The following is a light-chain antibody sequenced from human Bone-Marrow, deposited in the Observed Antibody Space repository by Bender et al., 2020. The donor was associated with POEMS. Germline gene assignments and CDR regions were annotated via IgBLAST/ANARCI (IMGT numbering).Light chain of an antibody. CDR2: DDS. V-gene: IGLV3-21*02. CDR1: RIGTKN. Sequence: SYVLTQPPSMSVAPGQTAKIICEGDRIGTKNVHWYQQRPGQAPVLFVYDDSDRPSGIPERFSGSNSGNTATLTIRRVEAEDEADYYCQVWDTRDHLIFGGGTKLTVL. J-gene: IGLJ2*01. CDR3: QVWDTRDHLI.